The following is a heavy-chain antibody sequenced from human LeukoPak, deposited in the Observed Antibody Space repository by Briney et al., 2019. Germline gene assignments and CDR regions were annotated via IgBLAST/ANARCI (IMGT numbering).Heavy chain of an antibody. CDR1: GFTFSAYW. CDR2: IKQDGNEK. J-gene: IGHJ4*02. Sequence: GGSLRLSCAASGFTFSAYWMTWVRQAPGKGLEWVANIKQDGNEKFFVDSVRGRFAISRDNAKSSLFLQLAGLRAEDTAVYYCARGRDSGRYFDYWGQGTLVTVSS. CDR3: ARGRDSGRYFDY. V-gene: IGHV3-7*01. D-gene: IGHD1-26*01.